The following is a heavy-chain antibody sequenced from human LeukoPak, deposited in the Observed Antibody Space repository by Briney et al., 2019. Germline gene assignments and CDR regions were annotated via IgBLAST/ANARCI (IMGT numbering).Heavy chain of an antibody. CDR2: INPNSGGT. J-gene: IGHJ5*02. V-gene: IGHV1-2*02. CDR1: GYPFTGYY. CDR3: ARAYSGSYSNWFDP. Sequence: GASVKVSCKASGYPFTGYYMLWVRQAPGQGLEWMGWINPNSGGTNYAQKFQGRVTMTRDTSISTAYMELSRLRSDDTAVYYCARAYSGSYSNWFDPWGQGTLVTVSS. D-gene: IGHD1-26*01.